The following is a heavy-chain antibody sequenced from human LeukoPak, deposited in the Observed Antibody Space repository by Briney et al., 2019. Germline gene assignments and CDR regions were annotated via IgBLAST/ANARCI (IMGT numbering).Heavy chain of an antibody. CDR3: ARLQGLYSSSYDY. Sequence: SETLSLTCAVSGYSISSGYYWVWIRQPPGKGLEWIGSIYHSGSTHYNPSLKSRVTISVDTSKNQFSLKLSSMTAADTAVYYCARLQGLYSSSYDYWGQGTLVTVSS. V-gene: IGHV4-38-2*01. CDR2: IYHSGST. J-gene: IGHJ4*02. D-gene: IGHD6-6*01. CDR1: GYSISSGYY.